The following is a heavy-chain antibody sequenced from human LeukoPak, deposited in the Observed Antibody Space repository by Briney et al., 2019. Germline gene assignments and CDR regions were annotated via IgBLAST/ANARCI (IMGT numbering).Heavy chain of an antibody. Sequence: AGGSLRLSCAASGFTFSSHWMHWVRQAPGKGLVWVSRIKNDGSYTSDVDSVEGRFTISRDNAKNTLHLQMNSLIAEDTAVYYCAKLGGSVNSGYGFDYWGQGTLVTVSS. CDR3: AKLGGSVNSGYGFDY. V-gene: IGHV3-74*01. J-gene: IGHJ4*02. D-gene: IGHD5-12*01. CDR2: IKNDGSYT. CDR1: GFTFSSHW.